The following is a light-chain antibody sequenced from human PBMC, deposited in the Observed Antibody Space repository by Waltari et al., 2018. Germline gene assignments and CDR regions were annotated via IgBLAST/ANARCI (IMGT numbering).Light chain of an antibody. CDR1: QGISNF. Sequence: DIQMTQSPSSLSASVGDRVTITCRARQGISNFLAWFQKKPGKAPKSLTSAASSLKSGVPSKFSGSGSGTDFTLTISSLQPEDFATYYCQQYSSNPFTFGQGTKLEIK. CDR3: QQYSSNPFT. J-gene: IGKJ2*01. CDR2: AAS. V-gene: IGKV1-16*02.